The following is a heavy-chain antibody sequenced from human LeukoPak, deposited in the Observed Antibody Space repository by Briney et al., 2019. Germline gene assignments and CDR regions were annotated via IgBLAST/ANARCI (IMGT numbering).Heavy chain of an antibody. Sequence: GGSLRLSCAASGITFSSYGMSWVRQAPGKGLEWVSSISSTGGTTYYADSVKGRFTISRDNSKNTLYLQMNSLRAEDTAVYYCASGYYDSSGMDFDYWGQGTLVTVSS. V-gene: IGHV3-23*01. CDR3: ASGYYDSSGMDFDY. CDR1: GITFSSYG. D-gene: IGHD3-22*01. CDR2: ISSTGGTT. J-gene: IGHJ4*02.